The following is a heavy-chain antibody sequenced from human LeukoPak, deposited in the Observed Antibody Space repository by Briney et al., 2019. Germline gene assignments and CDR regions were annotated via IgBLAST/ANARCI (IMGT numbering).Heavy chain of an antibody. CDR3: AKGGPATEVAYYFDY. CDR2: ISHDGSNS. J-gene: IGHJ4*02. D-gene: IGHD4-23*01. Sequence: GGSLRLSCAASGFTFSSYGMHWVRQAPGKGLEWVAVISHDGSNSYYADSVKGRFTISRDNSKNTLYLQMNSLRAEDTAVYYCAKGGPATEVAYYFDYWGQGTLVTVSS. V-gene: IGHV3-30*18. CDR1: GFTFSSYG.